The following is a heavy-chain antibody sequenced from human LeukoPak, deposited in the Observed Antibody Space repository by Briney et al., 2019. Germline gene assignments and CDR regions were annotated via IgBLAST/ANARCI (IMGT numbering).Heavy chain of an antibody. CDR1: GGFISDFY. CDR2: IYDSGST. V-gene: IGHV4-30-4*01. D-gene: IGHD2-15*01. CDR3: ARDCSGGSCYGAFDI. J-gene: IGHJ3*02. Sequence: SETLSLTCTVSGGFISDFYWSWIRQPPGKGLEWIGYIYDSGSTYYNPSLKSRITISVDTSENRFSPKLSSVTATDTAVYYCARDCSGGSCYGAFDIWGQGTMVTVSS.